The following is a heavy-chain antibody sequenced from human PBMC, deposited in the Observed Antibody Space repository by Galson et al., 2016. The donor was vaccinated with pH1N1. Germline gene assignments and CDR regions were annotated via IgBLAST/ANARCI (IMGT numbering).Heavy chain of an antibody. D-gene: IGHD6-19*01. J-gene: IGHJ4*02. Sequence: SLRLSCAASGFSVSFGYLSWVRQAPGKGLEWVSIIYSGDTTYYTDSVKGRFTISRDITKNTLYLQMNSLRAEGTAVYYCAREGPVPGAFDYWGQGTLVTVSS. CDR1: GFSVSFGY. CDR3: AREGPVPGAFDY. CDR2: IYSGDTT. V-gene: IGHV3-53*01.